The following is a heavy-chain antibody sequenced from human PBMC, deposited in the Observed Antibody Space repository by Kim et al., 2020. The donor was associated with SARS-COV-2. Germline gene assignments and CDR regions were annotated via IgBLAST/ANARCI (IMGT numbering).Heavy chain of an antibody. CDR1: GGSISSGGYY. CDR3: ARDFGYYYDSSGYYYVGGFDY. J-gene: IGHJ4*02. D-gene: IGHD3-22*01. CDR2: IYYSGST. Sequence: SETLSLTCTVSGGSISSGGYYWSWIRQHPGKGLEWIGYIYYSGSTYYNPSLKSRVTISVDTSKNQFSLKLSSVTAADTAVYYCARDFGYYYDSSGYYYVGGFDYWGQGTLVTVSS. V-gene: IGHV4-31*03.